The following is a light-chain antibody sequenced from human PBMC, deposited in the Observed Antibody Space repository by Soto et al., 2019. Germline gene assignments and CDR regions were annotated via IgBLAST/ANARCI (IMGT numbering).Light chain of an antibody. Sequence: DIQLTQSPSFLFASVGDRVPITCRASKGITSYLAWYQEKPGKAPKLLIYPPSTLQSGAPSRFGGSGSGTEFTLTISSLQPEDFATYYCHQLNTYPFTFGPGTKVDIK. V-gene: IGKV1-9*01. CDR3: HQLNTYPFT. J-gene: IGKJ3*01. CDR2: PPS. CDR1: KGITSY.